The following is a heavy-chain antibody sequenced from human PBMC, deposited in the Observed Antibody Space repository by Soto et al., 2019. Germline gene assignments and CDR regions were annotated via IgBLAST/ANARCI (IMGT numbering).Heavy chain of an antibody. CDR1: GYIFTSYG. J-gene: IGHJ6*03. CDR2: ISVDSGNT. V-gene: IGHV1-18*01. D-gene: IGHD2-15*01. CDR3: ARFNAAGTHYYMDV. Sequence: QVQLVQSGAELKKPGASAKVSCKASGYIFTSYGISWVRQAPGQGLEWMAWISVDSGNTNYAQNFQGRVTMTTDTSASTTHMELRPLRSVDSAVYYCARFNAAGTHYYMDVWDKGTTVIVSS.